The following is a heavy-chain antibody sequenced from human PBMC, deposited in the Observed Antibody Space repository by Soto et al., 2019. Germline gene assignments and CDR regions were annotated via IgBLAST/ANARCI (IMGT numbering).Heavy chain of an antibody. CDR3: ARESGDDAFDI. V-gene: IGHV3-53*01. CDR2: IYSGGST. CDR1: GFTVSSNY. D-gene: IGHD7-27*01. J-gene: IGHJ3*02. Sequence: GGSLILSCAASGFTVSSNYMSWVLPAPGKGLEWVYVIYSGGSTYYADSVKGRFNISRDNSKNTLYLQMNSLRAEDTAVYYCARESGDDAFDIWGKGTMVTVSS.